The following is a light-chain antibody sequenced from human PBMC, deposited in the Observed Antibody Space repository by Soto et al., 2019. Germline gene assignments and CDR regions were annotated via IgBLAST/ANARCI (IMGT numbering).Light chain of an antibody. V-gene: IGLV2-14*01. Sequence: QSALTQPASVSGSPGQSITISCTGTSSDVGSYNYVSWYQQHPGKAPKVMIYDVSNRPSGVSYRFSGSKSGNTASLTISGLQAEDEADYYYSSYTTSSTYVFGTGTKVTVL. CDR3: SSYTTSSTYV. J-gene: IGLJ1*01. CDR1: SSDVGSYNY. CDR2: DVS.